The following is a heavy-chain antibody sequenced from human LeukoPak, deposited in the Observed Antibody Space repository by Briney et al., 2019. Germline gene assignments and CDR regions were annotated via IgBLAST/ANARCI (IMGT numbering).Heavy chain of an antibody. J-gene: IGHJ6*02. CDR1: GGSISSYY. CDR2: IYYSGST. Sequence: SETLSLTCTVSGGSISSYYWSWIRQPPGKGLEWIGYIYYSGSTNYNPSLKSRVTISVDTSKNQFSLKLSSVTAADTAVYYCARGSYYYYYGMDVWGQGTTVTVSS. CDR3: ARGSYYYYYGMDV. V-gene: IGHV4-59*08.